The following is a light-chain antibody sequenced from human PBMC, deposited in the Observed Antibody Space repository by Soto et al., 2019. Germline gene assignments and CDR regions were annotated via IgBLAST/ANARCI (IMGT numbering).Light chain of an antibody. J-gene: IGLJ1*01. CDR1: NIGSKN. V-gene: IGLV3-9*01. CDR3: QVWDSNTGV. CDR2: MDT. Sequence: SYELTQPLSVSVALGQTARITCGGNNIGSKNVHGYQQKPGQAPVLVIYMDTNRPSGIPERFSGSNSGNTATLTISRAQVGDEADYYCQVWDSNTGVFGAGTKLTVL.